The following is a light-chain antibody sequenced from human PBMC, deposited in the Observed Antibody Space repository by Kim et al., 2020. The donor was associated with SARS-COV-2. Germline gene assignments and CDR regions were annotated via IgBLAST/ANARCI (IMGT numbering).Light chain of an antibody. CDR1: NSNIGKTF. CDR3: AAWDDSLSGRL. Sequence: ELTQPPSASGTPGQSVTISCSGGNSNIGKTFVYWCQQLPGTAPKVLIYANTQRPSGVPDRFSGSKSGTSASLTISGLRSEDEADYYCAAWDDSLSGRLFGGGTQLTVL. CDR2: ANT. J-gene: IGLJ3*02. V-gene: IGLV1-47*02.